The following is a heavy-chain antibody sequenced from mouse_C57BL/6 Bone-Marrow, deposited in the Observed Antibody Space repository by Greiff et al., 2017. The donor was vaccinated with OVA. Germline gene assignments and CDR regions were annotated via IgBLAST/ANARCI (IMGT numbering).Heavy chain of an antibody. CDR3: ATMAYFDY. J-gene: IGHJ2*01. D-gene: IGHD1-1*02. CDR1: GYTFTSYW. CDR2: IDPSDSYT. Sequence: QVQLQQPGAELVMPGASVKLSCKASGYTFTSYWMHWVKQRPGQGLEWIGEIDPSDSYTNSNQKFKGKSTLTVDKSSSTAYMQLSSLTSEDSAVYYCATMAYFDYWGQGTTLTVSA. V-gene: IGHV1-69*01.